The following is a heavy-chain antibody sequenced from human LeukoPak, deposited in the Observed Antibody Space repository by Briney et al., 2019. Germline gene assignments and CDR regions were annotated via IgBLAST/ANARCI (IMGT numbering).Heavy chain of an antibody. J-gene: IGHJ4*02. CDR3: ARQGIIVATLSDC. CDR1: GYSFTSYW. V-gene: IGHV5-51*01. Sequence: GESLKISCQCSGYSFTSYWIGGVRQIPGKGPEWMGIIYPGDSDTRHSPSFQGEVTISADKSISTAYLQWSSLKASDTAMYYCARQGIIVATLSDCWGQGTLVTVS. CDR2: IYPGDSDT. D-gene: IGHD5-12*01.